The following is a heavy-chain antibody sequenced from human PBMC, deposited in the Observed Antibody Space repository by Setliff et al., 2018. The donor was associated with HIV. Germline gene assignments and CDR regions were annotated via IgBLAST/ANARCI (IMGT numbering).Heavy chain of an antibody. V-gene: IGHV3-30*04. J-gene: IGHJ4*02. CDR3: ARVQQQLLQEDDYFDY. Sequence: LRLSCAASGFTFSSYAMHWVRQAPGKGLEWVAVISYDGNSQYYADSVKGRFTLSRDNFRNTLYLQMNSLRPEDAAVYYCARVQQQLLQEDDYFDYWGQGTLVTVSS. CDR2: ISYDGNSQ. D-gene: IGHD6-13*01. CDR1: GFTFSSYA.